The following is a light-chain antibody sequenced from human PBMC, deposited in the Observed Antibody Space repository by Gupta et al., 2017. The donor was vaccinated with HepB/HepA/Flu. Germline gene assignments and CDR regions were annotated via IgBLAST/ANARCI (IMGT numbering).Light chain of an antibody. CDR1: SSNIGTNT. Sequence: QSVLTQPPSASGTPGQRVTISCSGSSSNIGTNTVNWYQQLPGTAPKVLIYSNNQRPSGVPDRFSGSKSGTSASRAISGLQSEDEAEYDCAAWDDSLKGGVFGGGTKVTVL. CDR2: SNN. V-gene: IGLV1-44*01. CDR3: AAWDDSLKGGV. J-gene: IGLJ3*02.